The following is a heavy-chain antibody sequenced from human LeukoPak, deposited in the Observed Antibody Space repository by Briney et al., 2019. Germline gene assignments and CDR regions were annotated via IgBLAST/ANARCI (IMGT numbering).Heavy chain of an antibody. D-gene: IGHD3-10*01. J-gene: IGHJ4*02. CDR3: ARDSSKESFDY. Sequence: PGGSLRLSCAASGFTFSSYAMTWVRQAPGKGLEWVSVISGSGGGAHYADSVKGRFTISRDNSKNTLHLQMNSLRAEDTAVYYCARDSSKESFDYWGQGTLVTVSS. CDR2: ISGSGGGA. V-gene: IGHV3-23*01. CDR1: GFTFSSYA.